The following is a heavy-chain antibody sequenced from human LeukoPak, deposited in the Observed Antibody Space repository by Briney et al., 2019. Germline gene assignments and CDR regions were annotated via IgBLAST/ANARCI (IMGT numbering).Heavy chain of an antibody. J-gene: IGHJ4*02. V-gene: IGHV4-59*01. Sequence: PSETLSLTCTVSGGSISSYYWSWIRQPPGKGLEWIGYIYYSGSTNYNPSLKSRVTISVDTSKNQFSLKLSSVTAADTAVYYCARSPAATAPDFDYWGQGTLVTVSS. CDR2: IYYSGST. D-gene: IGHD6-25*01. CDR1: GGSISSYY. CDR3: ARSPAATAPDFDY.